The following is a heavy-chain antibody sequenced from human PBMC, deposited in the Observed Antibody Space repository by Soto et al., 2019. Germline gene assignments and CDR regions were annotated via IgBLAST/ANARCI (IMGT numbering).Heavy chain of an antibody. Sequence: SGTLSLTCAVYGGSFSGYYWTWIRQPPGKGLEWIGEINHSGSTNYNPSLKSRVTISVDTSKNQFSLKLSSVTAADTAVYYCARPIITMVRGVDAFDIWGQGTMVT. CDR1: GGSFSGYY. J-gene: IGHJ3*02. CDR2: INHSGST. V-gene: IGHV4-34*01. CDR3: ARPIITMVRGVDAFDI. D-gene: IGHD3-10*01.